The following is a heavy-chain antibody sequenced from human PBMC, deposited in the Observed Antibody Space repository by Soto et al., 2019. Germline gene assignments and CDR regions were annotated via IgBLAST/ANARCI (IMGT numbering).Heavy chain of an antibody. J-gene: IGHJ6*02. D-gene: IGHD3-3*01. V-gene: IGHV1-18*01. CDR2: ITAHNGNT. Sequence: QVQLVQSGGEVKKPGASVKVSCKASGYTFSNYAISWVRQAPGQGLEWMGWITAHNGNTKYAQKFQARVTMTTDTSTSTASRELRSLTSDDTAVYYCARDAPYDDFWSGVMELYYYGMDVWGQGTTVTVSS. CDR3: ARDAPYDDFWSGVMELYYYGMDV. CDR1: GYTFSNYA.